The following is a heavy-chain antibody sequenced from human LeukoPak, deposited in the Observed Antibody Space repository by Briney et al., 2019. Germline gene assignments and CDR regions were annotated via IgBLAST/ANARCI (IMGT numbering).Heavy chain of an antibody. D-gene: IGHD3-22*01. Sequence: WASVKVSCKASGYTFTSYYMHWVRQAPGQGLERMGIINPSGGSTSYAQKFQGRVTMTRDTSTSTVYMELSSLRSEDTAVYYCARGPSRHYYDSSGRENFDYWGQGTLVTVSS. CDR2: INPSGGST. J-gene: IGHJ4*02. CDR3: ARGPSRHYYDSSGRENFDY. CDR1: GYTFTSYY. V-gene: IGHV1-46*01.